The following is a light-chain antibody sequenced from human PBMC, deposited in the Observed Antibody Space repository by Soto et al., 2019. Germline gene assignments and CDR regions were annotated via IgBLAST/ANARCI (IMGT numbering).Light chain of an antibody. CDR1: QGISDG. J-gene: IGKJ3*01. CDR3: QNYYSAPFA. V-gene: IGKV1-27*01. Sequence: DIQMTQSPSSLSAFLGHRVTITCRASQGISDGLAWYQQKPGKVPKLLIYAASTLQSGVPPRFSGTGSGTDFTLTISSLQPEDVAPYHCQNYYSAPFAFGPGTQVDIK. CDR2: AAS.